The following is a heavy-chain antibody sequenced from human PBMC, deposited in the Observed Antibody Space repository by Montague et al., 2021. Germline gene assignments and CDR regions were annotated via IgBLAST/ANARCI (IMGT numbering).Heavy chain of an antibody. D-gene: IGHD6-13*01. CDR1: GFSISTSRVG. Sequence: PALVKPTQTLTLTCTFSGFSISTSRVGVGWIRQPPGKALEWLALIYWDDEKRYSPSLKRRLTITKDTSKNQVVLTMTNIDPVDTGTYYCAQRVVWAAGQNWFDAWGQGTLVTVSS. J-gene: IGHJ5*02. CDR2: IYWDDEK. CDR3: AQRVVWAAGQNWFDA. V-gene: IGHV2-5*02.